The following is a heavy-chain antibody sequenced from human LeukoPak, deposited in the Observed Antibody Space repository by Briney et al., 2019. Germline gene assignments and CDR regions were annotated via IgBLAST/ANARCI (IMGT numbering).Heavy chain of an antibody. J-gene: IGHJ4*02. CDR3: ARDHPAGATVYYFDY. Sequence: PGRSLRLSCAASGFTFDDYAMHWVRQAPGKGLEWVSGISWNSGSIGYADSVKGRFTISRDNAKNSLYLQMNSLRSEDTAVYYCARDHPAGATVYYFDYWGQGTLVTVSS. D-gene: IGHD1-26*01. V-gene: IGHV3-9*01. CDR2: ISWNSGSI. CDR1: GFTFDDYA.